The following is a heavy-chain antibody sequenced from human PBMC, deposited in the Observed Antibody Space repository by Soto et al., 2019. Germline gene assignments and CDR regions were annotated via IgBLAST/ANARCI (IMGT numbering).Heavy chain of an antibody. CDR1: GYSFTSYW. CDR3: ARQNSNYYYGMDV. CDR2: IYPGDSDT. J-gene: IGHJ6*02. D-gene: IGHD4-4*01. Sequence: GESLKSSCKGSGYSFTSYWIGWVRQMPVKGLEWMGIIYPGDSDTRYSPSFQGQVTISADKSISTAYLQWSSLKASDTAMYYCARQNSNYYYGMDVWGQGTTVTVSS. V-gene: IGHV5-51*01.